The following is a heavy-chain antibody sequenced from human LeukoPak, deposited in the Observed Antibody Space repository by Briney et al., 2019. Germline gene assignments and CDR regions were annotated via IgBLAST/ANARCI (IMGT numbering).Heavy chain of an antibody. CDR3: ASRKSGSYFPSIDY. J-gene: IGHJ4*02. D-gene: IGHD1-26*01. Sequence: SETLSLTCTVSGGSVSSGSYYWSRIRQPPGKGMEWIGYIYYSGSTNYNPSLKSRVTISVDTSKNQFSLKLSSVTAADTAVYYCASRKSGSYFPSIDYWGQGTLVTVSS. CDR1: GGSVSSGSYY. V-gene: IGHV4-61*01. CDR2: IYYSGST.